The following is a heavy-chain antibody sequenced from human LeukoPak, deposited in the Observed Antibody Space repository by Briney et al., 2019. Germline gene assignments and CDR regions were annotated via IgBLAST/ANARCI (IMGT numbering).Heavy chain of an antibody. V-gene: IGHV3-30*04. CDR2: ISYDGSNK. Sequence: GGSLRPSCAASGFTFSSYAMHWVRQAPGKGLEWVAVISYDGSNKYYADSVKGRFTISRDNSKNTLYLQMNSLRAEDTAVYYCAKSYDFWSGYYDYWGQGTLVTVSS. J-gene: IGHJ4*02. CDR3: AKSYDFWSGYYDY. D-gene: IGHD3-3*01. CDR1: GFTFSSYA.